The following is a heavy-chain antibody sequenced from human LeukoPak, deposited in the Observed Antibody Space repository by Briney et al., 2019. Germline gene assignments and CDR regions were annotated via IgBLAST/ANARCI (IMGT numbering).Heavy chain of an antibody. CDR3: ARGSFGEWYFSYCYYMDV. J-gene: IGHJ6*03. V-gene: IGHV1-2*02. D-gene: IGHD3-3*01. CDR1: GYTFTGYY. CDR2: INPNSGGT. Sequence: VASVKVSCKASGYTFTGYYMHWVRQAPGQGLEWMGWINPNSGGTNYAQKFQGRVTMTRDTSISTAYMELSRLRSDDTAVYYCARGSFGEWYFSYCYYMDVWGKGTTVTVSS.